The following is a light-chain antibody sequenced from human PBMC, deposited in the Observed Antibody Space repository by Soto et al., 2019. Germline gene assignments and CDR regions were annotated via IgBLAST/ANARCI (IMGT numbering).Light chain of an antibody. V-gene: IGKV3-11*01. CDR3: QQRSNWPT. CDR2: DAS. Sequence: EIVLTQSPATLSLSRGERATLSCRASQSVSSYLAWYQQKPGQAPRLLIYDASNTATGIPARLSGSGSGTDFTLTIRSLEPEDFAVYYCQQRSNWPTFGGGTKVDIK. J-gene: IGKJ4*01. CDR1: QSVSSY.